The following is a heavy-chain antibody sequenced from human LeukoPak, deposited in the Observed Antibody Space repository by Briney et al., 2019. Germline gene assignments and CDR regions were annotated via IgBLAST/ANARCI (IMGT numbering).Heavy chain of an antibody. J-gene: IGHJ4*02. Sequence: PGGSLRLSCAASGFTFSSYAMHWVRQAPGKGLEWVAVISYDGSNKYYADSVKGRFTISRDNSKNTLYLQMNSLRAEDTAVYYCARDDHRGYSYGYGDYWGQGTLVTVSS. CDR3: ARDDHRGYSYGYGDY. CDR1: GFTFSSYA. V-gene: IGHV3-30-3*01. D-gene: IGHD5-18*01. CDR2: ISYDGSNK.